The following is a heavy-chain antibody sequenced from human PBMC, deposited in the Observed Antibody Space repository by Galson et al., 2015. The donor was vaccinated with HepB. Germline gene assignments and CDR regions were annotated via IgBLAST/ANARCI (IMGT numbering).Heavy chain of an antibody. CDR2: ISYDGSNK. D-gene: IGHD4/OR15-4a*01. CDR1: GFTFSSYG. J-gene: IGHJ4*02. V-gene: IGHV3-30*03. CDR3: ARDRAYSAFDS. Sequence: SLRLSCAASGFTFSSYGMHWVRQAPGKGLEWVAVISYDGSNKYYADSVKGRLTISRDNSKNTLYLQMNSLRAEDTAVYYCARDRAYSAFDSWGQGTLVSVSS.